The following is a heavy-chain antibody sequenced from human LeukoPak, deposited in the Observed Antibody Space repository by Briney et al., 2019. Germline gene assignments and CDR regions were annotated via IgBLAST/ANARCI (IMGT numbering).Heavy chain of an antibody. Sequence: SETLSLTCTVSGGSISSYYWSWIRQPPGKGLEWIGYIYYSGNTYYNPSLKSRVTISIDTSNNQFSLKLISVTAADMAVYYCARLNKPGWFDPWGQGTLVTVSS. CDR1: GGSISSYY. V-gene: IGHV4-59*12. D-gene: IGHD1-14*01. J-gene: IGHJ5*02. CDR3: ARLNKPGWFDP. CDR2: IYYSGNT.